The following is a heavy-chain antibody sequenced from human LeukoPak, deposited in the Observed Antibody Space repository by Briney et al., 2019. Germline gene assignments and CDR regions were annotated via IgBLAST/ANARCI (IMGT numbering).Heavy chain of an antibody. D-gene: IGHD3-22*01. CDR2: IYHSGNT. J-gene: IGHJ3*02. CDR1: GGSLSSGVYS. V-gene: IGHV4-30-2*01. CDR3: ARDSHYYDSSGYYLGGAFDI. Sequence: SQTLFLTCAVPGGSLSSGVYSWSCFRQPPGKGLEWLWYIYHSGNTYYNPSLKSRVTISVDRSKIQFSLKLSSVTAADTAVYYCARDSHYYDSSGYYLGGAFDIWGQGTMVTVSS.